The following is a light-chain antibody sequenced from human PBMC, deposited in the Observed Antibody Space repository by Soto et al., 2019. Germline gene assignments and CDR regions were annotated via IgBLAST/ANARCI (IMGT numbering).Light chain of an antibody. V-gene: IGKV3-15*01. CDR2: GAS. Sequence: EIVMTQSPATLSVSPGERATLSCRASQSVSSNLAWYQQKPGQAPRLLIYGASTRATGIAARFSGSGSGTEFTLTISSLQSEDFAVYYCKQYNHWPPYTFGQGTKLEIK. CDR1: QSVSSN. J-gene: IGKJ2*01. CDR3: KQYNHWPPYT.